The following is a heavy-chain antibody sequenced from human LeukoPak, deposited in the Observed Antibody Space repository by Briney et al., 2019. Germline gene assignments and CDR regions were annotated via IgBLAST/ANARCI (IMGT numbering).Heavy chain of an antibody. V-gene: IGHV4-4*02. CDR2: VHHSGST. Sequence: SGTLSLTCAVSNDSVSSSNWWNWVRQSPGKGLEWIGEVHHSGSTHYNPSLKSRVTISVDTSNNQFSLKLSSVTAADTAIYYCARGYCTNAVCSLGPTQAWGQGTLVTVSS. J-gene: IGHJ4*02. D-gene: IGHD2-8*01. CDR3: ARGYCTNAVCSLGPTQA. CDR1: NDSVSSSNW.